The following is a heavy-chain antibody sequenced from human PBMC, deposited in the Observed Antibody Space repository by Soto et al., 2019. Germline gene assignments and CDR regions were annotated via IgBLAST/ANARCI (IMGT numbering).Heavy chain of an antibody. J-gene: IGHJ3*02. CDR3: ARGPAWEYSSSSETAVDDAFDI. CDR2: INPNSGGT. V-gene: IGHV1-2*04. D-gene: IGHD6-6*01. Sequence: ASVKVSCKASGYTFTGYYMHWVRQAPGQGLEWMGWINPNSGGTNYAQKFQGWVTITRDTSISTAYMELSRLRSDDTAVYYCARGPAWEYSSSSETAVDDAFDIWGQGTMVTVSS. CDR1: GYTFTGYY.